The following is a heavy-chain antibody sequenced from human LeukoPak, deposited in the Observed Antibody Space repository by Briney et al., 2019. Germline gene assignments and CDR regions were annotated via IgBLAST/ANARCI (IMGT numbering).Heavy chain of an antibody. D-gene: IGHD3-3*01. CDR2: IYYSGST. Sequence: SETLSLTCTVSGGSLSSYYWSWLRQPPGKGLEWIGYIYYSGSTNYNPSLKSRVTISVDTSKNQFSLKLSSVTAADTAVYYCATQYYDFWSGLAGGYYYYGMDVWGQGTTVTVSS. V-gene: IGHV4-59*01. CDR1: GGSLSSYY. J-gene: IGHJ6*02. CDR3: ATQYYDFWSGLAGGYYYYGMDV.